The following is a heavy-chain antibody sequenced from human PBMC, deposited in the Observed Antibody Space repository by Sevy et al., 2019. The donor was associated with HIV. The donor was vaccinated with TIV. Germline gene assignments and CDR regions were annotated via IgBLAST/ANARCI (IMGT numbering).Heavy chain of an antibody. V-gene: IGHV3-48*03. CDR2: ISPRGDIS. CDR3: VRDGRNCSGGTCHPS. CDR1: GFSFSDYE. Sequence: GSLRLSCAASGFSFSDYEMNWARQAPGKGLEWISYISPRGDISYYADSVRGRFSISRDNAKNSLYLQMSSLRAEDTATYYCVRDGRNCSGGTCHPSWGQGTLVTVSS. D-gene: IGHD2-15*01. J-gene: IGHJ5*02.